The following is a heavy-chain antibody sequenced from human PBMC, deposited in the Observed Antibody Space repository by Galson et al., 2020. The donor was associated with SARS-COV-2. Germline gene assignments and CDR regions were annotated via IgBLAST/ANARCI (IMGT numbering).Heavy chain of an antibody. J-gene: IGHJ4*02. V-gene: IGHV3-23*01. Sequence: GSLRLSCAASGFTFSSYAMSWVRQAPGKGLEWVSAISGSGGSTYYADSVKGRFTISRDNSKNTLYLQMNSLRAEDTAVYYCAKTGGGELGFDYWGQGTLVTVSS. CDR3: AKTGGGELGFDY. CDR2: ISGSGGST. CDR1: GFTFSSYA. D-gene: IGHD1-26*01.